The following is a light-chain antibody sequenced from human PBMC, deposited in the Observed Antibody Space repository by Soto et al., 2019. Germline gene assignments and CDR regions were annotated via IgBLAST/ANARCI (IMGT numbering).Light chain of an antibody. Sequence: DIQMTQSPSSLSASVGERVTITCRASQSVSTYLNWYQQKPGKAPKLLIFSASNLQSGVPSRFSGSGSGTQFTLTISSLQPDDFAIYYCQQCFSMWTFGQGTKVEIK. CDR3: QQCFSMWT. V-gene: IGKV1-39*01. CDR2: SAS. J-gene: IGKJ1*01. CDR1: QSVSTY.